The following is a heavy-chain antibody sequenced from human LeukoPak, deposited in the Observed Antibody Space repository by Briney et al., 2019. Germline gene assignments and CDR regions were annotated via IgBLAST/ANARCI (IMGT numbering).Heavy chain of an antibody. CDR3: ARVQKPTVGVYYMDV. CDR2: IIPILGIA. V-gene: IGHV1-69*04. Sequence: SVKVSCKASGGTFSSYAISWVRQAPGQGLEWMGRIIPILGIANYAQKFQGRVTITADKSTSTAYMELSSLRSEDTAVYYCARVQKPTVGVYYMDVWGKGTTVTVSS. J-gene: IGHJ6*03. CDR1: GGTFSSYA. D-gene: IGHD4-11*01.